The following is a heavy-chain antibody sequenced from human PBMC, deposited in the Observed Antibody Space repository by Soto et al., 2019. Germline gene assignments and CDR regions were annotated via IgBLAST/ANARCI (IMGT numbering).Heavy chain of an antibody. D-gene: IGHD5-12*01. J-gene: IGHJ5*02. V-gene: IGHV4-59*11. CDR3: TRGYDWFDP. CDR2: IYYSGST. Sequence: SETLSLTCSVSGDSISSPYWSWIRQPPGKGLEWIGYIYYSGSTNYNPSLKSRVTISLDTSKNQFSLKLTSVTAADTAVYYCTRGYDWFDPWGQGTLVTVSS. CDR1: GDSISSPY.